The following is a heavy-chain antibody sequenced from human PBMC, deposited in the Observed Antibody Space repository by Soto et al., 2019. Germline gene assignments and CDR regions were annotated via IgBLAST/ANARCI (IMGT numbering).Heavy chain of an antibody. J-gene: IGHJ4*02. Sequence: PXETLSLTCTVSGCSISSGGYYWSWIRQHPGKGLEWIGYIYYSGSAYYNPSLKSRVTISVDTSKNQFSLKLSSVTAADTAVYYCARGPFTIFGVAPAYDYWGQGTLVTVSS. CDR2: IYYSGSA. D-gene: IGHD3-3*01. V-gene: IGHV4-31*03. CDR3: ARGPFTIFGVAPAYDY. CDR1: GCSISSGGYY.